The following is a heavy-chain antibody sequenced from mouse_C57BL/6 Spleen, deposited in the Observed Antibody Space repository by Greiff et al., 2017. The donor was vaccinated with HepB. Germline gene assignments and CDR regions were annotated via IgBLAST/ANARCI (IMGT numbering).Heavy chain of an antibody. CDR2: IHPNSGST. CDR3: ARITTVVENWYFDV. D-gene: IGHD1-1*01. Sequence: VQLQESGAELVKPGASVKLSCKASGYTFTSYWMHWVKQRPGQGLEWIGMIHPNSGSTKYNEKFKSKATLTVDKSSSTAYMQLSSLTSEDSAVYYCARITTVVENWYFDVWGTGTTVTVSS. V-gene: IGHV1-64*01. J-gene: IGHJ1*03. CDR1: GYTFTSYW.